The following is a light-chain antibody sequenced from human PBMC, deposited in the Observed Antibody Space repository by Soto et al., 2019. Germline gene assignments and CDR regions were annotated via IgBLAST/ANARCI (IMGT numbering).Light chain of an antibody. CDR3: QQYNNWPLT. V-gene: IGKV3-15*01. Sequence: EMVITQSPTTLSVSPGERATLSCRASQSISSNLAWYQQKPGQAPRLLIYGPSTRATGIPARFSGSGSGTEFTLTISSLQSEDFAVYYCQQYNNWPLTFGGGTKVDIK. CDR2: GPS. CDR1: QSISSN. J-gene: IGKJ4*01.